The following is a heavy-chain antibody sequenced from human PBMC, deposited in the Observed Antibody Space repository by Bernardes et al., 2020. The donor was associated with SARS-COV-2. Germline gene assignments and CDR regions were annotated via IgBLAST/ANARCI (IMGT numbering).Heavy chain of an antibody. D-gene: IGHD2-15*01. CDR1: GYSFTNYW. CDR2: IYPADSDT. J-gene: IGHJ4*02. V-gene: IGHV5-51*01. Sequence: GESRKISCKGSGYSFTNYWIGWVRQMPGKGLEWMGIIYPADSDTRYSPSFQGQVTISVDRSISTAYLQWSSLKASDTAMYYCARNPYCRGGSCHEFDYWGQGTLVTVSS. CDR3: ARNPYCRGGSCHEFDY.